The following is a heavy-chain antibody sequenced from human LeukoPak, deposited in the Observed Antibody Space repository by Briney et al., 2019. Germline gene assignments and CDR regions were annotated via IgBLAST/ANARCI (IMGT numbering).Heavy chain of an antibody. CDR3: ARRDCSSTSCYLS. CDR2: VNESGGT. V-gene: IGHV4-34*01. CDR1: IDSFSNYH. D-gene: IGHD2-2*01. J-gene: IGHJ4*02. Sequence: SETLSLTCAVYIDSFSNYHWNWIRQTPAKGMEWIGEVNESGGTNISPSLRSRVILSVDTSKNQFSLKLISVTVADTAIYYCARRDCSSTSCYLSWGQGTLVTVSS.